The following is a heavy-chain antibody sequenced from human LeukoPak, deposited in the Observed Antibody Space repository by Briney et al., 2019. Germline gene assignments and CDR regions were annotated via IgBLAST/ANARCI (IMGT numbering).Heavy chain of an antibody. J-gene: IGHJ4*02. Sequence: ASVKVSFKASGYTFTSYDINWERLATGQGLEWMGWMNPNSGNTGYAQKFQGRVTITRNTSISTAYMELSSLRSEDTAVYYCARGSFSHDYGDYWGQGTLVTVSS. V-gene: IGHV1-8*03. CDR3: ARGSFSHDYGDY. CDR2: MNPNSGNT. CDR1: GYTFTSYD.